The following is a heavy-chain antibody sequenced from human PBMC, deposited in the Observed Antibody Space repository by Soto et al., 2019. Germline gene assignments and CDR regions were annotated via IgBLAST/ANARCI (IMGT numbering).Heavy chain of an antibody. J-gene: IGHJ4*02. D-gene: IGHD2-15*01. CDR3: AKVKGGGYCSGGSCYSVFDY. CDR2: ISGSGGST. CDR1: GFTFSSYA. Sequence: GGSLRLSCAASGFTFSSYAMSWVRQAPGKGLEWVSAISGSGGSTYYADSVKGRFTISRDNSKNTLYLQMNSLRAEDTAVYYCAKVKGGGYCSGGSCYSVFDYWGQGTLVTVSS. V-gene: IGHV3-23*01.